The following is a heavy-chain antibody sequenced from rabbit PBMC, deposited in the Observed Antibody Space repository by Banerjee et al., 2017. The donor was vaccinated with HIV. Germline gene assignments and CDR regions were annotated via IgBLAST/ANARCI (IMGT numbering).Heavy chain of an antibody. Sequence: QEQLEESGGGLVKPEGSLTLTCTASGFDLSDYYYICWVRQAPGKGLELIACIYTNGGSTYYATWAKGRFTISGTSSTTVTLQMTSLTAADTATYFCARDLAGAIGWNFNLWGPGTLVTVS. J-gene: IGHJ4*01. CDR2: IYTNGGST. CDR1: GFDLSDYYY. D-gene: IGHD4-1*01. CDR3: ARDLAGAIGWNFNL. V-gene: IGHV1S45*01.